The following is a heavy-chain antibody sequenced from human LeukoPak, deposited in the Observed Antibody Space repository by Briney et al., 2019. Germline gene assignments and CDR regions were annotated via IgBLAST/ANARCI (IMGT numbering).Heavy chain of an antibody. J-gene: IGHJ4*02. Sequence: PGGSLRLSCAASGFTFSSYSMNWVRQAPGKGLEWVSGISGSGGSTYYADSVKGRFTISRDNSKKTLYLQMNSLRAEDTAVYYCAKTHPEAAPELYYFDYWGQGTLVTVSS. D-gene: IGHD6-13*01. CDR1: GFTFSSYS. CDR2: ISGSGGST. CDR3: AKTHPEAAPELYYFDY. V-gene: IGHV3-23*01.